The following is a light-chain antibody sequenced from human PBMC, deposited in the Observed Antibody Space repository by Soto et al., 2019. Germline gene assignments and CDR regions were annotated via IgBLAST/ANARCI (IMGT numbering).Light chain of an antibody. V-gene: IGKV1-8*01. Sequence: RMTQSASSFSASTGDRVTITCRASQGISSYLAWYQQKPGKAPKLLIYAASTLQVGVPSRFSGSGSGTDFTLTISCLQSEDFATYYCQQYYSYPLTVGGGTKVDIK. J-gene: IGKJ4*01. CDR1: QGISSY. CDR2: AAS. CDR3: QQYYSYPLT.